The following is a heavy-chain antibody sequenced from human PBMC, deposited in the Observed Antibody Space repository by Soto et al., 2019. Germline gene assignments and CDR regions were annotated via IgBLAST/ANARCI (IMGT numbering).Heavy chain of an antibody. CDR2: VIPIFGTA. Sequence: SVKVSCKASWGTFSRYAISWVRQAPGQGLEWMGGVIPIFGTANYAQKFQGRGTSQAEKSQRTDYMELSSLRSEDTAVYYCAGGSGYTNFQHWCQGTLVTVSS. CDR3: AGGSGYTNFQH. D-gene: IGHD3-22*01. J-gene: IGHJ1*01. CDR1: WGTFSRYA. V-gene: IGHV1-69*06.